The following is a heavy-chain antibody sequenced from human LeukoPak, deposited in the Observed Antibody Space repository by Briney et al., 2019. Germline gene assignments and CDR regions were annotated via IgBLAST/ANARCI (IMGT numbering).Heavy chain of an antibody. CDR2: INPNSGGT. J-gene: IGHJ3*02. CDR3: ARARGSGYYYDSSGYYLHAFDI. V-gene: IGHV1-2*02. Sequence: ASVKVSCTASGYTFTGYYMHWVRQAPGQGLEWMGWINPNSGGTNYAQKFQGRVTMTRDTSISTAYMELSRLRSDDTAVYYCARARGSGYYYDSSGYYLHAFDIWGQGTMVTVSS. CDR1: GYTFTGYY. D-gene: IGHD3-22*01.